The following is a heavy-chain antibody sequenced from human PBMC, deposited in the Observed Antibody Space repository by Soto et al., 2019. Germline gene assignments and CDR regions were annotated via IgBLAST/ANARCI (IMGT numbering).Heavy chain of an antibody. V-gene: IGHV3-11*01. CDR1: GFTFSDDY. D-gene: IGHD6-13*01. CDR2: ITSSNSAI. J-gene: IGHJ3*02. CDR3: ARRIATAGAHAFDI. Sequence: GGSLRLSCAASGFTFSDDYMSWIRQAPGKGLEWVSYITSSNSAIYYADSVKGRFTTSRDNAKNSLYLQMNSLRAEDTAVYYCARRIATAGAHAFDIWGHGTMVTVSS.